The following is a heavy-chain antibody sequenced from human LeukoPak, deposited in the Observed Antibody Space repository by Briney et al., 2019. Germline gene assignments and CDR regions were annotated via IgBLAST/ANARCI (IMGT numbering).Heavy chain of an antibody. V-gene: IGHV1-2*02. Sequence: GASVKVSCKASGYIFTDYHMHWVRQAPGQGLESMGWINPNSGGTNYAQKFQGRVTMTRDTSISTVYMELSRLRSDDTAIYYCARDVGSGTSTDYWGQGTLVTVSS. CDR2: INPNSGGT. D-gene: IGHD3-10*01. CDR3: ARDVGSGTSTDY. CDR1: GYIFTDYH. J-gene: IGHJ4*02.